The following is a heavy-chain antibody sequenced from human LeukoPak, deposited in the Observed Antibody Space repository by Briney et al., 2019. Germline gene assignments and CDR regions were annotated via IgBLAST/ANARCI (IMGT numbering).Heavy chain of an antibody. V-gene: IGHV3-30*02. D-gene: IGHD2-2*01. CDR3: AKGKGEWYQLLPNPHSDY. CDR2: IRYDGSNK. J-gene: IGHJ4*02. CDR1: GFTFSSYA. Sequence: PGGSLRLSCAASGFTFSSYAMHWVRQAPGKGLEWVAFIRYDGSNKYYADSVKGRFTISRDNSKNTLYLQMNSLRAEDTAVYYCAKGKGEWYQLLPNPHSDYWGQGTLVTVSS.